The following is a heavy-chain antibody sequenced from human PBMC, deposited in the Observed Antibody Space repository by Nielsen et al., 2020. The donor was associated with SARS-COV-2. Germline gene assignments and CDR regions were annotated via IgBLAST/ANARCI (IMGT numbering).Heavy chain of an antibody. CDR3: ASHYGSGTNSDY. D-gene: IGHD3-10*01. V-gene: IGHV4-39*02. J-gene: IGHJ4*02. Sequence: SETLSLTCTVSGGSISSYYWGWVRHPPGKGLEWIGTIYSTGSTYYNPSLKSRVTISVDTSKNHFSLELNSVTAADTAVYYCASHYGSGTNSDYWGQGTPVTVSS. CDR2: IYSTGST. CDR1: GGSISSYY.